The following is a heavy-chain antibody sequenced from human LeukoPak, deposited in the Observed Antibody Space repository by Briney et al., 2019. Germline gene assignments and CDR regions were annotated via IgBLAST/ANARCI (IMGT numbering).Heavy chain of an antibody. Sequence: ASETLSLTCTVSGGSISSSTYYWGWVRQPPGKGLEWIGSMYYSGSTYYNPSLKSRVTISVDTSKNQFSLKVSSVTAADTAVYYCARGQHSGSCFDNWGQGSLVTVSS. CDR3: ARGQHSGSCFDN. V-gene: IGHV4-39*07. CDR1: GGSISSSTYY. CDR2: MYYSGST. D-gene: IGHD1-26*01. J-gene: IGHJ4*02.